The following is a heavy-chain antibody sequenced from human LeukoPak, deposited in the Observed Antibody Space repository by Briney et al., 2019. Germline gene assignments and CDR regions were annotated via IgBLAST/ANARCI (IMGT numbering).Heavy chain of an antibody. Sequence: AGGSLRLSCAASGFTFSSYWMNWVRQAPGKGLEWVANVKQDGSERYYVDPVKGRFTISRDNAKNSLYLEMNSLRAEDTAVYYCARVASSGYYYFSDYWGQGTQMSVSS. CDR2: VKQDGSER. D-gene: IGHD3-22*01. V-gene: IGHV3-7*01. J-gene: IGHJ4*02. CDR3: ARVASSGYYYFSDY. CDR1: GFTFSSYW.